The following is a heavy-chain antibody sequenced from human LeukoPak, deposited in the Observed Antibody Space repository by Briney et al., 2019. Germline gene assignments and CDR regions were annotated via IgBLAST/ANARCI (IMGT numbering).Heavy chain of an antibody. CDR1: GFTFTSYS. CDR3: TTVPSESSGSPFDY. J-gene: IGHJ4*02. CDR2: IKSKTDGGTT. Sequence: GGSLRLSCAASGFTFTSYSMNWVRQAPGKGLEWVGRIKSKTDGGTTDYAAPVKGRFTISRDDSKNTLYLQMNSLKTEDTAVYYCTTVPSESSGSPFDYWGQGTLVTVSS. D-gene: IGHD3-10*01. V-gene: IGHV3-15*01.